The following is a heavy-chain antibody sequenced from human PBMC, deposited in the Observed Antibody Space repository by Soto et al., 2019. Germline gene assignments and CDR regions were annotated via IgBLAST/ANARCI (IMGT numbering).Heavy chain of an antibody. D-gene: IGHD1-26*01. Sequence: EVQLVESGGGLVQPGGSLGLSCAASGFTFSSYWMSWVRLAPGKGLEWVAHIKQSGSDRYFVDSVRGRFAVSRDNAKNPLYLQIKRLRVDDKAMYSCTSVKSWEVRHWGQATLVTVSS. J-gene: IGHJ4*02. V-gene: IGHV3-7*01. CDR1: GFTFSSYW. CDR3: TSVKSWEVRH. CDR2: IKQSGSDR.